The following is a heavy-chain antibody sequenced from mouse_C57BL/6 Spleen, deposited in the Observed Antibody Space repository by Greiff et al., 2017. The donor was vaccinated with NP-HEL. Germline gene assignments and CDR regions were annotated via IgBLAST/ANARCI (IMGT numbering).Heavy chain of an antibody. CDR1: GYTFTTYP. CDR3: ARTTYSSSYGWYFDV. Sequence: VQLQQSGAELVKPGASVKMSCKASGYTFTTYPIEWMKQNHGKSLEWIGNFHPYNDDTKYNEKFKGKATLTVEKSSSTVYLELSRLTSDDSAVYYCARTTYSSSYGWYFDVWGTGTTVTVSS. D-gene: IGHD1-1*01. V-gene: IGHV1-47*01. J-gene: IGHJ1*03. CDR2: FHPYNDDT.